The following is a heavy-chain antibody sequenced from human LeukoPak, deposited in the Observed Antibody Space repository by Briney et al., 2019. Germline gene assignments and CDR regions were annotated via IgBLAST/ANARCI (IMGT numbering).Heavy chain of an antibody. CDR2: ISYSGST. CDR1: GGSISRHY. CDR3: ARLLNNDNSGDPDTFDM. D-gene: IGHD3-22*01. Sequence: SETLSLTCSVSGGSISRHYWSWIRQPPGKGLEWLGYISYSGSTRYNPSFQSRVTISMEMSKTHFSPKLTSVTAADTAVYYCARLLNNDNSGDPDTFDMWGPGTMVTVSS. J-gene: IGHJ3*02. V-gene: IGHV4-59*08.